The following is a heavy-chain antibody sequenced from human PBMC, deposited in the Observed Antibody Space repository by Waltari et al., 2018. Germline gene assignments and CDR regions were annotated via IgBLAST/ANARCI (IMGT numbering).Heavy chain of an antibody. CDR2: MNPVSGDT. J-gene: IGHJ5*02. CDR3: AGGKVVGCTRTRSCHGRLDP. Sequence: QAQLMQSGVEVKEPGASVRVSCKASGYTFTANYIHWVRQAPGQGLEWMGWMNPVSGDTKYAENLQGRVTMTRDTSVSTAYVEVSRLSSDGTATYYCAGGKVVGCTRTRSCHGRLDPWGQGTLVTVSS. D-gene: IGHD2-8*01. CDR1: GYTFTANY. V-gene: IGHV1-2*02.